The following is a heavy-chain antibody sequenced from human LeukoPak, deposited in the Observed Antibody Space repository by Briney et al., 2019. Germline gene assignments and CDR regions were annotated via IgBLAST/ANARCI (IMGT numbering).Heavy chain of an antibody. CDR2: ISGSGGNT. J-gene: IGHJ4*02. Sequence: PGGSLRLSCAASGFTSSSYGMSWVRQAQEKGLEWVGGISGSGGNTNYADSVKGRFTISRDNSKNTLYLQMNSLRAEDTAVYYCAKDRSCGGGSCYWEYWGQGTLVTVSS. CDR1: GFTSSSYG. D-gene: IGHD2-15*01. V-gene: IGHV3-23*01. CDR3: AKDRSCGGGSCYWEY.